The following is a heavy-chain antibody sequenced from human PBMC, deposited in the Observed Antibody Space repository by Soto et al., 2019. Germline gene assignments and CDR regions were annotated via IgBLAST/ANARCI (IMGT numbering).Heavy chain of an antibody. CDR3: AKTMVRGPYYYGMDV. CDR2: IIPIFGTA. V-gene: IGHV1-69*13. D-gene: IGHD3-10*01. CDR1: GGTFSSYA. J-gene: IGHJ6*02. Sequence: SVKVSCKASGGTFSSYATSWVRQAPGQGLEWMGGIIPIFGTANYAQKFQGRVTITADESTSTAYMELSSLRSEDTAVYYCAKTMVRGPYYYGMDVWGQGTTVTVSS.